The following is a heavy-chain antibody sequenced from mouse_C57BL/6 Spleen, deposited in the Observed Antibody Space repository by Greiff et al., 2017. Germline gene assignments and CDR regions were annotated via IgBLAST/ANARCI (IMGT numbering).Heavy chain of an antibody. CDR1: GYTFTSYW. V-gene: IGHV1-55*01. Sequence: VQLQQPGAELVKPGASVKMSCKASGYTFTSYWITWVKQRPGQGLEWIGDIYPGSGSTNYNEKFKSKATLTVDTSSSTAYMQLSSLTSEDSAVXYCARSCGSDYEDYLDCWGQGTTLTDSS. CDR2: IYPGSGST. D-gene: IGHD3-2*02. CDR3: ARSCGSDYEDYLDC. J-gene: IGHJ2*01.